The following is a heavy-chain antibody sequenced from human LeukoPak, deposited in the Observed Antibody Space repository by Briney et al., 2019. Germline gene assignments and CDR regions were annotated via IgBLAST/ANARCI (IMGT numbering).Heavy chain of an antibody. V-gene: IGHV4-59*08. J-gene: IGHJ3*02. CDR2: FYDSGDF. D-gene: IGHD1-26*01. CDR1: GGSISGHR. CDR3: ARLLRPGGRKGDAFDI. Sequence: SQTLSLTCTVSGGSISGHRWTWIRQPPGTGLEWIGYFYDSGDFNYNPSLKSRVTIWMDMSNNQFSLTMSSVTAADTAMYYCARLLRPGGRKGDAFDIWGQGTLVTVSS.